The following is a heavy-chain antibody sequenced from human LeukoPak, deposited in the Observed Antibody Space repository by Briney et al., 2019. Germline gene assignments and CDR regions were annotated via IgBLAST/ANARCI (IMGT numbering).Heavy chain of an antibody. CDR1: GFTFSSYG. CDR2: IWYDGSNK. CDR3: TTLTGYGMDV. D-gene: IGHD3-9*01. J-gene: IGHJ6*02. V-gene: IGHV3-30*02. Sequence: GGSLRLSCAASGFTFSSYGMLWVRQAPGKGLEWVAVIWYDGSNKYYADSVKGRFTISRDNPKNTLCLQMNSLRAEDTAVYYPTTLTGYGMDVWGQGTTVTVSS.